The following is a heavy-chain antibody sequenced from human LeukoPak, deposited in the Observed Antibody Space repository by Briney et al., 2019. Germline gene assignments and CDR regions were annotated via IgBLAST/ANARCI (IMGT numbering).Heavy chain of an antibody. CDR2: INPNSGGT. J-gene: IGHJ6*03. CDR1: GYTFTGYY. D-gene: IGHD2-2*01. Sequence: ASVKVSCKASGYTFTGYYMHWVRQAPGQGLEWMGWINPNSGGTNYAQKFQGRVTMTRDTSISTAYMELSRLRSDDTAVYYCAREYQLLYYYYYYYMDVWGKGTTITVSS. CDR3: AREYQLLYYYYYYYMDV. V-gene: IGHV1-2*02.